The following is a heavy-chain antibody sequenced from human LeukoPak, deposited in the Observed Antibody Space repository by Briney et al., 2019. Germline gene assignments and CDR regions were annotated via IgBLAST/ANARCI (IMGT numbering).Heavy chain of an antibody. CDR1: GFPFSSYA. CDR3: AKDITGTTYWGTFDM. J-gene: IGHJ3*02. D-gene: IGHD1-20*01. CDR2: IGGSGGTT. Sequence: GGSLRLSCAASGFPFSSYAMSWVRLAPGKGLEWVSSIGGSGGTTYYADSVKGRFTISRDNSKNTLYLQMNSLRAEDTAVYYCAKDITGTTYWGTFDMWGQGTVVTVSS. V-gene: IGHV3-23*01.